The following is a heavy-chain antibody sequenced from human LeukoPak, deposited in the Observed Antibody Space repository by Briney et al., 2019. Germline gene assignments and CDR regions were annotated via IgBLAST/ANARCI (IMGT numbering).Heavy chain of an antibody. CDR2: IIPILGIA. V-gene: IGHV1-69*04. CDR3: ASSMVRGVNRDY. D-gene: IGHD3-10*01. Sequence: SVKVSCKASGGTFSSYAISWVRQAPGQGLEWMGRIIPILGIANYAQKFQGRVTITADKSTSTAYMELSSLRSEDTAVYYCASSMVRGVNRDYWGQGTLVTLSS. J-gene: IGHJ4*02. CDR1: GGTFSSYA.